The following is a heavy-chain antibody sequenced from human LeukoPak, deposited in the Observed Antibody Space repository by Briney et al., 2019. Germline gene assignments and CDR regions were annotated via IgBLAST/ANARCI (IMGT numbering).Heavy chain of an antibody. J-gene: IGHJ4*02. V-gene: IGHV3-7*01. Sequence: GGSLRLSCAASGFTFSSYWMSWVRQAPGKGLEWVATIRQDGSQKYYVDSVKGRFTISRDNAKNSLYLQMNSMKAEDTAVYYCARESGSVTSEVDFDYWGQGTLVTVSS. CDR3: ARESGSVTSEVDFDY. CDR1: GFTFSSYW. CDR2: IRQDGSQK. D-gene: IGHD4-17*01.